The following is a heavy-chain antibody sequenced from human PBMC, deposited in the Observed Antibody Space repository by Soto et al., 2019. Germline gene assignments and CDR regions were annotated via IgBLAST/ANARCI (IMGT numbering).Heavy chain of an antibody. CDR3: ARGLTGTTHYYYYGMDV. CDR1: GGSFSGYY. Sequence: SETLSLTCAVYGGSFSGYYWSWIRQPPGKGLEWIGEINHSGSTNYNPSLKSRVTISVDPSKNKFSLKLSSVTAADTAVYYCARGLTGTTHYYYYGMDVGGKGTKFTVSS. J-gene: IGHJ6*04. CDR2: INHSGST. D-gene: IGHD1-7*01. V-gene: IGHV4-34*01.